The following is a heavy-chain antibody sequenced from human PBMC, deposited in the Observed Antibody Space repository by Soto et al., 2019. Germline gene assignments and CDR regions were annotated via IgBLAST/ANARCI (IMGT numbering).Heavy chain of an antibody. CDR1: AYTLTSYM. V-gene: IGHV1-18*04. CDR2: ISAYNGNT. J-gene: IGHJ4*01. Sequence: ASVKVSCKASAYTLTSYMIRWVLQAPGRGLEWMGWISAYNGNTNYAQKLQGWVTMTTDTSISTAYMELSRLNFDDTAVYYCARGEQLVHFDSWGQGTLVTVSS. CDR3: ARGEQLVHFDS. D-gene: IGHD6-6*01.